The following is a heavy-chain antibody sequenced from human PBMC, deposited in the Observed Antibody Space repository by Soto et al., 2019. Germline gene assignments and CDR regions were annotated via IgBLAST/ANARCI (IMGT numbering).Heavy chain of an antibody. J-gene: IGHJ4*02. CDR1: GFTFSSYA. CDR3: ARAEDYGDYDFDY. Sequence: GGALRLSCAASGFTFSSYAMHWVRQAPGKGLEWVAVISYDGSNKYYADSVKGRFTISRDNSKNTLYLQMNSLRAEDTAVYYCARAEDYGDYDFDYWGQGTLVTVSS. V-gene: IGHV3-30-3*01. D-gene: IGHD4-17*01. CDR2: ISYDGSNK.